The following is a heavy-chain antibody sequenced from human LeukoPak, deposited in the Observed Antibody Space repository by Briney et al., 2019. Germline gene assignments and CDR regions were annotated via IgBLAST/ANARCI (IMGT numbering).Heavy chain of an antibody. J-gene: IGHJ6*03. CDR1: GFTFSSYG. D-gene: IGHD3-10*01. CDR2: ISGSGGST. V-gene: IGHV3-23*01. CDR3: AKEEWGFGEFPLFMDV. Sequence: GGTLRLSCAASGFTFSSYGMSWVRQAPGKGLEWVSAISGSGGSTYYADSVKGRFTISRDKSKNTLYLQMNSLRAEDTAVYYCAKEEWGFGEFPLFMDVWGKGTTVTISS.